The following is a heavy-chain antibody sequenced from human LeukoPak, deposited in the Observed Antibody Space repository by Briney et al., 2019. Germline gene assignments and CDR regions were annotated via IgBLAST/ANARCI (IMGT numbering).Heavy chain of an antibody. J-gene: IGHJ5*02. CDR3: ARDWLSYDFWSGRGITENRFDP. D-gene: IGHD3-3*01. CDR1: GGSISSGSYY. V-gene: IGHV4-61*02. Sequence: SQTLSLTCTVSGGSISSGSYYWSWIRQPAGKGLEWIGRIYTSGSTNYNPSLKSRVTISVDTSKNQFSLKLSSVTAADTAVYYCARDWLSYDFWSGRGITENRFDPWGQGTLVTVSS. CDR2: IYTSGST.